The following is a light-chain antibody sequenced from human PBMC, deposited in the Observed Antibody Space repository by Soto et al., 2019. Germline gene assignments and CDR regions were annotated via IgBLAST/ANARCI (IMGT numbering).Light chain of an antibody. V-gene: IGKV3-20*01. CDR2: GAS. Sequence: EIILRIAPSTLSLSPGERATLSCRASQSVSSYLAWYQQKPGQAPRLLIHGASTRAPGVPDRFRGSGSGTDFSLTISRLEPEDFAVYYCQQSGGIPWTFGQGTKVDIK. CDR1: QSVSSY. J-gene: IGKJ1*01. CDR3: QQSGGIPWT.